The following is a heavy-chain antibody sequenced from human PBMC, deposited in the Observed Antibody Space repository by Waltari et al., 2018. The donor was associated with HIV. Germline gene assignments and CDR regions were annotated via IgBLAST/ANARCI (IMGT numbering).Heavy chain of an antibody. D-gene: IGHD3-16*01. J-gene: IGHJ5*02. Sequence: QVQLQESGPGLVKPSETLSLTCTVSNGSVSSGSYYWNWIRQSPGKGLEWIGYIYYSGGSTNYNPSLKSRVTISLDASKNLFSLKLNSVTAADTALYYCARGVMRDLDPWGQGILVTVST. CDR2: IYYSGGST. CDR1: NGSVSSGSYY. CDR3: ARGVMRDLDP. V-gene: IGHV4-61*01.